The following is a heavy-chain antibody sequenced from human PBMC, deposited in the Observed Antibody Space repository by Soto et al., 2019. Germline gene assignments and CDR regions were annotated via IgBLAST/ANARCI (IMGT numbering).Heavy chain of an antibody. V-gene: IGHV3-23*01. CDR1: GFMSSDYA. CDR3: AKGGVTRSYYYAMDV. J-gene: IGHJ6*02. CDR2: PSGSGSTT. Sequence: GVSLRLSCAASGFMSSDYAMSWVRPAPGKGLEWVSAPSGSGSTTYYADSVKGRFTISRDNLKNTVSLQMNNLTAEDTAVYYCAKGGVTRSYYYAMDVWGQGTTVTVSS.